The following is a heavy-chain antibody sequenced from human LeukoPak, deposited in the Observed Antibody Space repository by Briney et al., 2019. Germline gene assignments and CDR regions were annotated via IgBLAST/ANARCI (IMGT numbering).Heavy chain of an antibody. CDR3: ARVIRGYSGYDPEPFDY. J-gene: IGHJ4*02. CDR2: ISYDGSNK. Sequence: GGSLRLSCAASGFTFSSYAMRWVRQAPGKGLEWVAVISYDGSNKYYADSVKGRFTISRDNSKNTLYLQTNSLRAEDTAVYYCARVIRGYSGYDPEPFDYWGQGTLVTVSS. V-gene: IGHV3-30*04. D-gene: IGHD5-12*01. CDR1: GFTFSSYA.